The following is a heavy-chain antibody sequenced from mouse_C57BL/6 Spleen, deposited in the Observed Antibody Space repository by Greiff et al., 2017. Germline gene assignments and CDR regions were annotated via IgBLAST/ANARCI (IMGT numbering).Heavy chain of an antibody. J-gene: IGHJ4*01. D-gene: IGHD1-1*01. CDR1: GYTFTSYW. CDR3: ARSGETTVVEAAMDY. V-gene: IGHV1-55*01. CDR2: IYPGSGST. Sequence: VKLQQPGAELVKPGASVKMSCKASGYTFTSYWITWVKQRPGQGLEWIGDIYPGSGSTNYNEKFKSKATLTVDTSSSTAHMQLSSLTSEDSALYYCARSGETTVVEAAMDYWGQGTSVTVSS.